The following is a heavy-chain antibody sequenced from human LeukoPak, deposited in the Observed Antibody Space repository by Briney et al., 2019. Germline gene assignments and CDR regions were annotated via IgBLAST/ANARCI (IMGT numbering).Heavy chain of an antibody. D-gene: IGHD3-22*01. V-gene: IGHV3-48*04. CDR2: ISSSSSTI. Sequence: GGSLRLSCAASGFTFSSYSMNWVRQAPGKGLEWVSYISSSSSTIYYADSVKGRFTISRDNAKNSLYLQMNSLRAEDTAVYYCARDPRVYYDSSGYDYFDYWGQGTLVTVSS. CDR3: ARDPRVYYDSSGYDYFDY. CDR1: GFTFSSYS. J-gene: IGHJ4*02.